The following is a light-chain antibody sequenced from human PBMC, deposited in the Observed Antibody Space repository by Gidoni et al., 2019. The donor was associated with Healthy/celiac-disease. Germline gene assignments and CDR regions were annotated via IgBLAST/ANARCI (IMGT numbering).Light chain of an antibody. CDR3: QQYYSTPLT. Sequence: DSVMTQSPDSLAVSLGERATINCKSSQSVLYSSNNKNYLAWYQKKPGQPPKLLIYWASTRESGVPDRFSGSGSGTDFTLTISSLQAEDVAVYYCQQYYSTPLTFXGXTKVEIK. V-gene: IGKV4-1*01. CDR1: QSVLYSSNNKNY. CDR2: WAS. J-gene: IGKJ4*01.